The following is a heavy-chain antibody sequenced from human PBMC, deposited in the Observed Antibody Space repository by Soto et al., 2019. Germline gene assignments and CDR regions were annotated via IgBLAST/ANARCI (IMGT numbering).Heavy chain of an antibody. V-gene: IGHV4-4*02. CDR3: AIAGKILLLFGDLSYYYYGMDV. CDR2: IYHSGST. J-gene: IGHJ6*02. D-gene: IGHD3-10*01. Sequence: SETLSLTCAVSGGSISSSNWWSWVRQPPGKGLEWIGEIYHSGSTNYNPSLKSRVTISVDKSQYQFSLKLSSVTAADTAVYYCAIAGKILLLFGDLSYYYYGMDVWGQGTTVTVSS. CDR1: GGSISSSNW.